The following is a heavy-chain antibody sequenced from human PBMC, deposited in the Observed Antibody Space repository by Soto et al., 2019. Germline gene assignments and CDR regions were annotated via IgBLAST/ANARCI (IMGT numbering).Heavy chain of an antibody. J-gene: IGHJ4*02. CDR2: INTDGSST. V-gene: IGHV3-74*01. D-gene: IGHD6-13*01. Sequence: GGSLRLSCAASGFTFSTFWMHWVRQAPGKGLVWVSLINTDGSSTTYAGSVKGRFTISRDNAKNTLYLQMNSLRAEDTAVYYCAGPGIAAAVYWGQGTLVTVSS. CDR1: GFTFSTFW. CDR3: AGPGIAAAVY.